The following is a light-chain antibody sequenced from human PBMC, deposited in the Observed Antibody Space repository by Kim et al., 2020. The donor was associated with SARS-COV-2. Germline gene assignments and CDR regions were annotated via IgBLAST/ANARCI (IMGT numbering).Light chain of an antibody. Sequence: SYELTQPPSVSVSPGQTASITCSGDKLGDKYAYWYQQKPGQSPVLVIYEDTKRPSGIPERFSASNSENTATLTISGTQAIDEADYYCQAWGSRTVVFGGETQLTVL. CDR3: QAWGSRTVV. J-gene: IGLJ2*01. V-gene: IGLV3-1*01. CDR2: EDT. CDR1: KLGDKY.